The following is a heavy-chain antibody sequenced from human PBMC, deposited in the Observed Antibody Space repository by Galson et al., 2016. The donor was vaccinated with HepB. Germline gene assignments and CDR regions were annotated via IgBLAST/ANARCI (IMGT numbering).Heavy chain of an antibody. CDR1: GFSLSTSGMC. CDR3: ARMVVNYQCRYFDY. J-gene: IGHJ4*02. Sequence: PALVTPTQTLTLTCTFSGFSLSTSGMCVTWIRQPPGKALEWLALIDWDDNKYYSTSLKTRLTISKDTSQNQVVLTMTNMDPVDTATYYCARMVVNYQCRYFDYWGQGTLVTVSS. D-gene: IGHD3-22*01. CDR2: IDWDDNK. V-gene: IGHV2-70*01.